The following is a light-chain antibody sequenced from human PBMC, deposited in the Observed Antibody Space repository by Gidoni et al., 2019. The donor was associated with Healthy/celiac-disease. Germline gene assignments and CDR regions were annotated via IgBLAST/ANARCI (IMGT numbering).Light chain of an antibody. CDR2: EAS. CDR3: QQYNSYPWT. CDR1: QSISSL. V-gene: IGKV1-5*03. Sequence: DIQMTQSPSTLSASVGDRVTITCRASQSISSLLAWYQQKPGKDPKLLIYEASSLESGVPSRFSGSGSGPEFPLTIRRLQPDDFATYYCQQYNSYPWTFGHGTKVEIK. J-gene: IGKJ1*01.